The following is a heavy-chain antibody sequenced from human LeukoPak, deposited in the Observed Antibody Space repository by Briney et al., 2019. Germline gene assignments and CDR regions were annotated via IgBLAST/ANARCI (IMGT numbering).Heavy chain of an antibody. D-gene: IGHD5-24*01. J-gene: IGHJ4*02. V-gene: IGHV3-74*01. CDR2: ISSDGSSA. CDR1: GFTFSSYW. CDR3: ASDAYNGWGLVY. Sequence: GGSLRLSCAASGFTFSSYWMHWVRQAPGKGLVWVSRISSDGSSANYADSVKGQFTISRDNAKNTLYLQMNSLRAEDTAVYYCASDAYNGWGLVYWGQGTLVTVSS.